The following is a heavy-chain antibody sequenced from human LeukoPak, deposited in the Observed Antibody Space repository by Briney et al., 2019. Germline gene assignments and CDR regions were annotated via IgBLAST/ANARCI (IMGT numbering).Heavy chain of an antibody. CDR1: GFTFSSYA. J-gene: IGHJ4*02. V-gene: IGHV3-23*01. D-gene: IGHD5-18*01. CDR2: ISGSGGSK. Sequence: ESGGSLRLSCAASGFTFSSYAMSWVRQAPGKGLEWVSAISGSGGSKYYADSVKGRFTISRDNSKNTLYLQMNSLRAEDTAVYYCAKDFFVDTAMVHTPYYFDYWGQGTLVTVSS. CDR3: AKDFFVDTAMVHTPYYFDY.